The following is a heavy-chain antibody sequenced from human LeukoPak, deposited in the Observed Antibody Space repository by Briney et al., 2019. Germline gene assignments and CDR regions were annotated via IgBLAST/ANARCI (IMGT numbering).Heavy chain of an antibody. CDR2: IGTAGDT. J-gene: IGHJ5*02. CDR3: ARGYYDSSGYSIPYWFDP. V-gene: IGHV3-13*01. D-gene: IGHD3-22*01. CDR1: GFTFSSYD. Sequence: GGSLRLSCAASGFTFSSYDMHWVRQATGKGLEWVSAIGTAGDTYYPGSVKGRFTISRENAKNSLYLQMNSLRAGGTAVYYCARGYYDSSGYSIPYWFDPWGQGTLVTVSS.